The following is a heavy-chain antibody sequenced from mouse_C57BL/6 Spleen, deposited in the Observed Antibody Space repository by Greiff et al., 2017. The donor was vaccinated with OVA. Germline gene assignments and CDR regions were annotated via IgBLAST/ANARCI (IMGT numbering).Heavy chain of an antibody. V-gene: IGHV3-6*01. CDR2: ISYDGSN. CDR1: GYSITSGYY. CDR3: ARGRDGYYQAWFAY. D-gene: IGHD2-3*01. J-gene: IGHJ3*01. Sequence: EVQLQESGPGLVKPSQSLSLTCSVTGYSITSGYYWNWIRQFPGNKLEWMGYISYDGSNNYNPSLKNRISITRDTSTNQFFLKLNSVTTEDTATDYCARGRDGYYQAWFAYWGQGTLVTVSA.